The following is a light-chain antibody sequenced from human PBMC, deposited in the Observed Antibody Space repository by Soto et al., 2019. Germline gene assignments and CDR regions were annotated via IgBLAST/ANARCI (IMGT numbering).Light chain of an antibody. Sequence: QSVLTQPPSASESPGQSVTISCTGTSSDVGGYNYVSWYQQHPGKAPKLMIYEVSKRPSGVPDRFAGSKSGNTASLTVSGLQAEDEADYYCSSYAGSNYVFGTGTKVTVL. V-gene: IGLV2-8*01. CDR3: SSYAGSNYV. CDR1: SSDVGGYNY. CDR2: EVS. J-gene: IGLJ1*01.